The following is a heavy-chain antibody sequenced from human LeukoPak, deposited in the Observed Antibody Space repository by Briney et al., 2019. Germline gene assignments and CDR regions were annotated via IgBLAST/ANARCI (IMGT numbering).Heavy chain of an antibody. J-gene: IGHJ4*02. CDR2: IYYSGSS. D-gene: IGHD5-18*01. Sequence: SETLSLTCTVSGGSISSGDYYWSWIRQPPGKGLEWIGYIYYSGSSYYNPSHKSRVTISVDTSKNQFSLKLSSVTAADTAVYYCARGWGQTAMVDYWGQGTLVTVSS. V-gene: IGHV4-30-4*08. CDR3: ARGWGQTAMVDY. CDR1: GGSISSGDYY.